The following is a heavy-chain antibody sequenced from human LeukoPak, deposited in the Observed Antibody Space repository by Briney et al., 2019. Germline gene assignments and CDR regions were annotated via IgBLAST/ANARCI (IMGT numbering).Heavy chain of an antibody. J-gene: IGHJ1*01. D-gene: IGHD1-26*01. Sequence: PGGSLRLSCAASGFTFSSYGMHWVRQAPGKGLEWVAFIRYDGSNKYYADSVKGRFTISRDNSKNTLYLQMNSLRAEDTAVYYCAKDQVGATAEYFQHWGQGTLVTVSS. CDR3: AKDQVGATAEYFQH. V-gene: IGHV3-30*02. CDR1: GFTFSSYG. CDR2: IRYDGSNK.